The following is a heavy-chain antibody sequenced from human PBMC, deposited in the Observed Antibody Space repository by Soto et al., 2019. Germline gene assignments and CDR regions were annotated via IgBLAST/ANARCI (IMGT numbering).Heavy chain of an antibody. CDR2: INPNSGGT. Sequence: ASVKVSCKASGYTFTGYYMHWVRQAPGQGLEWMGWINPNSGGTNYAQKFQGRVTMTRDMSISTAYMELSRLRSDDTAVYYCARISYYDSSGYYPYWGQGTLVTVSS. CDR1: GYTFTGYY. CDR3: ARISYYDSSGYYPY. J-gene: IGHJ4*02. D-gene: IGHD3-22*01. V-gene: IGHV1-2*02.